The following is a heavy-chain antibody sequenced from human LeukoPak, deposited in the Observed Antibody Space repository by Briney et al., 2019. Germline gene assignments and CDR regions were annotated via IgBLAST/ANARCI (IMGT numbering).Heavy chain of an antibody. V-gene: IGHV3-33*08. CDR1: GFTFSSYG. Sequence: PGGSLRLSCAASGFTFSSYGMHWVRQAPGKGLEWVAVIWYDGSNKYYADSVKGRFTISRDNSKNTLYLQMNSLRAEDTAVYYCARVFGDIGILDYWGQGTLVTVSS. CDR2: IWYDGSNK. J-gene: IGHJ4*02. D-gene: IGHD3-9*01. CDR3: ARVFGDIGILDY.